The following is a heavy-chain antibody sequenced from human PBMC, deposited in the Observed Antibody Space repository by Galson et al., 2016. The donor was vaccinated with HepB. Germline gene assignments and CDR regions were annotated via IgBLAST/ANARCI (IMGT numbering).Heavy chain of an antibody. J-gene: IGHJ6*02. CDR2: ISGGDGST. D-gene: IGHD3-10*01. V-gene: IGHV3-23*01. CDR3: AKDLHRITVVRGVTIRGLYYYVMDV. CDR1: GFTFSSYA. Sequence: SLRLSCAASGFTFSSYAMSWVRQAPGKGLEWVSAISGGDGSTYYADSVKGRFTISRDNSKSTLYLQMNSLRDEDTAVYYCAKDLHRITVVRGVTIRGLYYYVMDVWGQGTTVTVSS.